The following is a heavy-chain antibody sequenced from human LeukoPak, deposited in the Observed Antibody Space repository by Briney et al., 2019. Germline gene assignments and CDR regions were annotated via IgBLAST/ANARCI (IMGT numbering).Heavy chain of an antibody. J-gene: IGHJ3*02. CDR1: GFTFSSYG. D-gene: IGHD2-2*02. Sequence: GGSLRLSCAASGFTFSSYGMHWVRQAPGKGLEWVAFIRYDGSNKYYADSVKGRFTISRGNSKNTLYLQMNSLRAEDTAVYYCAKDIRHCSSTSCYTDDAFDIWGQGTMVTVSS. CDR2: IRYDGSNK. V-gene: IGHV3-30*02. CDR3: AKDIRHCSSTSCYTDDAFDI.